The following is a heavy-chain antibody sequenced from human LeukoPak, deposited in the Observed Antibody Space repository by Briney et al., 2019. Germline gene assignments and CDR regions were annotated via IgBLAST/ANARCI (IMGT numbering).Heavy chain of an antibody. V-gene: IGHV4-59*12. Sequence: SETLSLTCTVSGGSISSYYWSWIRQPPGKGLEWIGYIYYSGSTNCNPSLKSRVTISVDTSKNQFSLKLRSVTAADTAVYYCARGGITSLLNWFDPWGQGTLVTVSS. CDR3: ARGGITSLLNWFDP. CDR2: IYYSGST. D-gene: IGHD3-16*01. J-gene: IGHJ5*02. CDR1: GGSISSYY.